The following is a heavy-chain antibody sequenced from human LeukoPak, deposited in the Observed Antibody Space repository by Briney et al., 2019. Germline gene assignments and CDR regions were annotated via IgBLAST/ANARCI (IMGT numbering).Heavy chain of an antibody. J-gene: IGHJ3*02. D-gene: IGHD6-6*01. CDR3: ARMEIAALDAFDI. CDR2: IDWDDDK. CDR1: GFSLSTSGMC. V-gene: IGHV2-70*11. Sequence: SGPTLVNPTQTLTLTCTFSGFSLSTSGMCVSWIRQPPGKALEWLARIDWDDDKYYSTSLKTRLTISKDTSKNQVVLTMANMDPVDTATYYCARMEIAALDAFDIWGQGTMVTVSS.